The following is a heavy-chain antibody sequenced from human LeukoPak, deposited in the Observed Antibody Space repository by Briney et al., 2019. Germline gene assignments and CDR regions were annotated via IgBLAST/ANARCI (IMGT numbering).Heavy chain of an antibody. J-gene: IGHJ4*02. CDR1: GFSFSNCA. Sequence: PGGSLRLSCAASGFSFSNCAMTWVRQARGKGLEWVSTVSGSGGNTYYADSLKGRFTISRDNSKNTLYLQMNSLRAEDTAVYYCAKHYSSNSLGRYFDYWGQGTLVTVSS. V-gene: IGHV3-23*01. CDR2: VSGSGGNT. CDR3: AKHYSSNSLGRYFDY. D-gene: IGHD6-13*01.